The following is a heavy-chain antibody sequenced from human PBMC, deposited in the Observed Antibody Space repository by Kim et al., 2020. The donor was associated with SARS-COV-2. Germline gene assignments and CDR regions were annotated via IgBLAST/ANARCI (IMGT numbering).Heavy chain of an antibody. V-gene: IGHV3-48*02. Sequence: KGRFTISRDNAKNSLYLQMNSLRDEDTAVYYCARDSNGSRGIGYNWFDPWGQGTLVTVSS. J-gene: IGHJ5*02. CDR3: ARDSNGSRGIGYNWFDP. D-gene: IGHD1-26*01.